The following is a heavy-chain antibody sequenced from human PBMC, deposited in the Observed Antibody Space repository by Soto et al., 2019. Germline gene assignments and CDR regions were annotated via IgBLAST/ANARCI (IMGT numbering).Heavy chain of an antibody. V-gene: IGHV4-59*11. Sequence: SETLSLTCTVSGGSLSSHFWAWIRQPPGKGLEWVGYIFYTGITNYNPSLQSRVSISVDTSKERFSLTLNSVTAADTAVYYCARGGYDFSGVNFDEGFDFWGQGIPVTVPS. CDR2: IFYTGIT. D-gene: IGHD3-22*01. CDR1: GGSLSSHF. CDR3: ARGGYDFSGVNFDEGFDF. J-gene: IGHJ4*02.